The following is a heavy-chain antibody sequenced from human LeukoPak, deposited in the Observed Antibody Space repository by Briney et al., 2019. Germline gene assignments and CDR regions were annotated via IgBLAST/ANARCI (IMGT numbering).Heavy chain of an antibody. CDR2: INQGASEI. D-gene: IGHD2-21*02. Sequence: GGSLRLSCAASGFTFSTYWMNWYRQAPEKGLEWVGNINQGASEINYVDSVRGRFTISRDNAKNSLHLQMNSLRAEDTAVYYCATDRDNSDWQKRFDSWGQGTLVTVSS. J-gene: IGHJ4*02. CDR1: GFTFSTYW. V-gene: IGHV3-7*01. CDR3: ATDRDNSDWQKRFDS.